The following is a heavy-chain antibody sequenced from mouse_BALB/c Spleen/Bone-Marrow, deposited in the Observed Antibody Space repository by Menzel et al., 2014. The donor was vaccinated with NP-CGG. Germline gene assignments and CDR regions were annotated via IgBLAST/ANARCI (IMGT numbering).Heavy chain of an antibody. V-gene: IGHV1-18*01. D-gene: IGHD2-1*01. J-gene: IGHJ3*01. CDR1: GYTFTEYT. Sequence: VQLQQSGPELVKPGASVKISCKTSGYTFTEYTMHWVKQSHGKSLEWIGGIHPNNGSSNYNLKFKGKATSTVDKSSSTTYMELRSLTSDDSALYYCARRGIYYGFPCWAQGTLVAVSA. CDR2: IHPNNGSS. CDR3: ARRGIYYGFPC.